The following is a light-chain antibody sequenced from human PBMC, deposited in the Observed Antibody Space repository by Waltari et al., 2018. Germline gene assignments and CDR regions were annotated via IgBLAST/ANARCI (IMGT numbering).Light chain of an antibody. Sequence: QSALTQPASVSGSLGQSITISCTGTSSDVGGHTYVPWYPHHPGKAPKLIIHDVSERPSGVSHRFAGSKSGNTASVTISGLQSDDETEYYSHSFTSSTTGVFGGGTKVTVL. V-gene: IGLV2-14*03. J-gene: IGLJ3*02. CDR2: DVS. CDR1: SSDVGGHTY. CDR3: HSFTSSTTGV.